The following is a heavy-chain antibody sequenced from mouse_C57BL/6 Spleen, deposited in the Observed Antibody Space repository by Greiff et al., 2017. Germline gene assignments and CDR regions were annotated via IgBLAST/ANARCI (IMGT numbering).Heavy chain of an antibody. D-gene: IGHD2-4*01. Sequence: QVQLQQSGPELVKPGASVKISCKASGYAFSSSWMNWVKQRPGKGLEWIGRIYPGDGDTNYNGKFKGKATLTADKSSSTAYMQLSSLTSEDSAVYFCAERGDYDDYYAMDYWGQGTSVTVSS. CDR2: IYPGDGDT. CDR1: GYAFSSSW. V-gene: IGHV1-82*01. J-gene: IGHJ4*01. CDR3: AERGDYDDYYAMDY.